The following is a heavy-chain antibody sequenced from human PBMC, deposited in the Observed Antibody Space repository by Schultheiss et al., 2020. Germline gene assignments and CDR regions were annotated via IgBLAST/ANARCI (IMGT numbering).Heavy chain of an antibody. V-gene: IGHV4-39*01. Sequence: GSLRLSCTVSGGSISSSSYYWGWIRQPPGKGLEWIGSIYYSGSTYYNPSLKSRVTISVDTSKNQFSLKLSSVTAADTAVYYCARLSGYSYGYNFDYWGHGTLVTVSS. CDR2: IYYSGST. J-gene: IGHJ4*01. CDR1: GGSISSSSYY. CDR3: ARLSGYSYGYNFDY. D-gene: IGHD5-18*01.